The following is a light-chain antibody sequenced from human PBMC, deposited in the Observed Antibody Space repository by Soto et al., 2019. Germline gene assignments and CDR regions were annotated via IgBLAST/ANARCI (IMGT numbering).Light chain of an antibody. J-gene: IGKJ2*01. CDR1: QGISSY. V-gene: IGKV1-39*01. CDR2: AAS. Sequence: IQLTQSPSSLSASVGDRVTITCRASQGISSYLNWYQQKPGEAPKILIYAASTLQSGVPSRFSGRGSGPDFSLTISSLQPEDFATYYCQQTFSAPVAFGQGTRLEIK. CDR3: QQTFSAPVA.